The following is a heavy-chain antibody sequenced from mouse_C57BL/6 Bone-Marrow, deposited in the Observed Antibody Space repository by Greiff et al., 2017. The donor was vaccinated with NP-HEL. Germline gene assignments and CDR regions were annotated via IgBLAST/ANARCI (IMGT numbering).Heavy chain of an antibody. Sequence: EVKLMESGGGLVQPGGSLSLSCAASGFTFTDYYMSWVRQPPGKALEWLGFIRNKANGYTTEYSASVKGRFTISRDNSKSILYLQMNALRAEDSATYYCASHYYYGTNFYYAMDYWGQGTSVTVSS. D-gene: IGHD1-1*01. CDR3: ASHYYYGTNFYYAMDY. V-gene: IGHV7-3*01. CDR2: IRNKANGYTT. CDR1: GFTFTDYY. J-gene: IGHJ4*01.